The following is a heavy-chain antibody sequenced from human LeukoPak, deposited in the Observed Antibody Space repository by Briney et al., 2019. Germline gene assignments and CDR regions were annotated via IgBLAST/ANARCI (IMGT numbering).Heavy chain of an antibody. D-gene: IGHD1-20*01. CDR3: ARGLLTGTLYYYYMDV. CDR1: GGSISSYY. V-gene: IGHV4-4*07. CDR2: IYTSGST. J-gene: IGHJ6*03. Sequence: SQTLSLTCTVSGGSISSYYWSWIRQPAGKGLEWNGRIYTSGSTNYNPSLKSRVTMSVDTSRNQFSLKLSSVTAADTAVYYCARGLLTGTLYYYYMDVWGKGTTVTVSS.